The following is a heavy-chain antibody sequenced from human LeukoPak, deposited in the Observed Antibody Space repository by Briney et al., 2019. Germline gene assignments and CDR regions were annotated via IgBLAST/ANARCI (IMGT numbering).Heavy chain of an antibody. CDR3: ARTLAAATDFHYYYYMDV. D-gene: IGHD6-25*01. V-gene: IGHV4-59*01. CDR2: IYYSGST. CDR1: GGSINNYY. J-gene: IGHJ6*03. Sequence: SETLSLTCTVSGGSINNYYWSWIRQPPGKGLEWIGYIYYSGSTNYNPSLKSRVTISVDTSKNQFSLKLSSVTAADTAVYYCARTLAAATDFHYYYYMDVWGKGTTVTVSS.